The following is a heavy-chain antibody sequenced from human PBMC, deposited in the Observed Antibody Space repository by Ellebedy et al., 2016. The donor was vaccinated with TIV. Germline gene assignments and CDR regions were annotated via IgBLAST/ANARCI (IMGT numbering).Heavy chain of an antibody. CDR2: VHYSGST. CDR1: GDSMSDYY. J-gene: IGHJ6*02. V-gene: IGHV4-59*08. Sequence: SETLSLTXTVSGDSMSDYYWSWIRQPPGKGLEWIAYVHYSGSTDYNPSLKSRVSISGDTSKNQFSLNLNSVTAADTALYYCARIWFGDLLSPEGDVWGQGTTVTVSS. D-gene: IGHD3-10*01. CDR3: ARIWFGDLLSPEGDV.